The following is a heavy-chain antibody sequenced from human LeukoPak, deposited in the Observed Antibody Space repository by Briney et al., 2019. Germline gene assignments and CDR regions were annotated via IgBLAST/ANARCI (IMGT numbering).Heavy chain of an antibody. CDR1: GFTFSSYA. V-gene: IGHV3-23*01. Sequence: GGSLRLSCAASGFTFSSYAMSWVRQAPGKGLEWVSVISGSGGSTFYADSVKGRFTISRDNSKDTLYLQMNSLRAEDTAVYYCAKGLGGSNGLDYWGQGTLVTVSS. J-gene: IGHJ4*02. D-gene: IGHD1-26*01. CDR3: AKGLGGSNGLDY. CDR2: ISGSGGST.